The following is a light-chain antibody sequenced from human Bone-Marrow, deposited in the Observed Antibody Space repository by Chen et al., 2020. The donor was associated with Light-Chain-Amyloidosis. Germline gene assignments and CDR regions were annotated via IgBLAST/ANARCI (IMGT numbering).Light chain of an antibody. V-gene: IGLV2-14*03. CDR1: SSDLGGYNF. CDR2: DVS. Sequence: QSALTQPASVSESPGQSITISCTGTSSDLGGYNFVSWYQPHPGKAPKLMIFDVSSRPSGVSDRFSGSKSGNTASLTISGLQAEDEATYYCSSFTSSRTVVFGTGTRLTVL. CDR3: SSFTSSRTVV. J-gene: IGLJ2*01.